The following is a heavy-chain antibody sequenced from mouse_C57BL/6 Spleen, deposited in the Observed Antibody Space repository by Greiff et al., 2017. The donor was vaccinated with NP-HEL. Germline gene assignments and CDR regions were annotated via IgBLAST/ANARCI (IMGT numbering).Heavy chain of an antibody. CDR1: GFTFSDYY. V-gene: IGHV5-16*01. J-gene: IGHJ2*01. CDR3: ARDLDYDGLFDY. Sequence: EVKLVESEGGLVQPGSSMKLSCTASGFTFSDYYMAWVRQVPEKGLEWVANINYDGSSTYYLDSLKSRFIISRDNAKNILYLQMSSLKSEDTATYYCARDLDYDGLFDYWGQGTTLTVSS. CDR2: INYDGSST. D-gene: IGHD2-4*01.